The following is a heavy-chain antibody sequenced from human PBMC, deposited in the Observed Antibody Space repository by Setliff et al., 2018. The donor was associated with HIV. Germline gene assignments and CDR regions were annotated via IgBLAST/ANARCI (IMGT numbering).Heavy chain of an antibody. CDR1: EFSVSGHY. J-gene: IGHJ4*02. CDR3: ARGSSWYGPNRHRHINY. D-gene: IGHD6-13*01. CDR2: IYAGGTT. Sequence: PGGSLRLSCAASEFSVSGHYMSWVRQAPGKGLEWVSVIYAGGTTYYTDSVKGRFTISRDNAKNSLDLQMKSLRADDTSVYYCARGSSWYGPNRHRHINYWGQGTLVTVSS. V-gene: IGHV3-53*01.